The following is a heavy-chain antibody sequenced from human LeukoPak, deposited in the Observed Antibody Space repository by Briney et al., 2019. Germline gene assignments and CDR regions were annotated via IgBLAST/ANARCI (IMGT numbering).Heavy chain of an antibody. D-gene: IGHD3-3*01. CDR1: GFTFSSYG. CDR3: IGAGRRYYDFWSGYGLADAFDI. J-gene: IGHJ3*02. CDR2: ISYDGSNK. V-gene: IGHV3-30*03. Sequence: PGRSLRLSCAASGFTFSSYGMHWVRQAPGKGLEWVAVISYDGSNKYYADSVKGRFTISRDNSKNTLYLQMNSLRAEDTAVYYCIGAGRRYYDFWSGYGLADAFDIWGQGTMVTVSS.